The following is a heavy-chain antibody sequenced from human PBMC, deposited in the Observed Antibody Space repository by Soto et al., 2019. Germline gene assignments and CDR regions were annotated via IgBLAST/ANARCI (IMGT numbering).Heavy chain of an antibody. CDR1: GGSISSSSYY. Sequence: SETLSLTCTVSGGSISSSSYYWGWIRQPPGKGLEWIGSIHYSGSTYYNPSLKSRVTISVDTSKNQFSLKLSSVTAADTAVYYCARSNYDFWSGYPRDIDYWGQGTLVTVS. V-gene: IGHV4-39*01. J-gene: IGHJ4*02. CDR3: ARSNYDFWSGYPRDIDY. D-gene: IGHD3-3*01. CDR2: IHYSGST.